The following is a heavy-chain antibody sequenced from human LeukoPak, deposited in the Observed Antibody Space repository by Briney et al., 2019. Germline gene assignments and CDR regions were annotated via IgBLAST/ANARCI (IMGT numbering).Heavy chain of an antibody. CDR3: ARGGAVAGTYYYYMDV. Sequence: GGYLRLTCAASGFTFSSDSMNWVRQAPGKGLEWVSYISSISSYRYSADSVKGRFAISSDNAKSSLYLQSNSLRAEDTAVYYCARGGAVAGTYYYYMDVWGKGTTVTVSS. CDR1: GFTFSSDS. D-gene: IGHD6-19*01. V-gene: IGHV3-21*01. J-gene: IGHJ6*03. CDR2: ISSISSYR.